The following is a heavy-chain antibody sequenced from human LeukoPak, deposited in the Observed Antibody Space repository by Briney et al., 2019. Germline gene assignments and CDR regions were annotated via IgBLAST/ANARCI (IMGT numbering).Heavy chain of an antibody. Sequence: PGGSLRLSCAASGFTSSDYYMSWIRQAPGKGLEWVSYISSSSSYTNYADSVKGRFTISRDNAKNSLYLQMNSLRAEDTAVYYCAREDGDYRYYYGMDVWGKGTTVTVSS. CDR3: AREDGDYRYYYGMDV. CDR1: GFTSSDYY. J-gene: IGHJ6*04. V-gene: IGHV3-11*06. CDR2: ISSSSSYT. D-gene: IGHD4-17*01.